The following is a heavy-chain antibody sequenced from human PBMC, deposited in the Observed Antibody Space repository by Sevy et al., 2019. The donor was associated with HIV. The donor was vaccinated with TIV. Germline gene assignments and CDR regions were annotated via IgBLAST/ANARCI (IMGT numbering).Heavy chain of an antibody. CDR2: ISAYNGNT. J-gene: IGHJ4*02. CDR1: GYTFTSYG. D-gene: IGHD1-7*01. V-gene: IGHV1-18*01. CDR3: ARDQDETYNWNLNY. Sequence: ASVKVSCKASGYTFTSYGISWVRQAPGQGLEWMGWISAYNGNTNYAQKLQGRVTMTTDTSTSTAYMELRSLGSDDTAVDYCARDQDETYNWNLNYWGQGTLVTVSS.